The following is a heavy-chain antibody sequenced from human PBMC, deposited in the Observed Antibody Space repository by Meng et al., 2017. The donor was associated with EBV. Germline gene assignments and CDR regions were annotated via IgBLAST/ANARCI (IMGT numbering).Heavy chain of an antibody. D-gene: IGHD2-2*02. V-gene: IGHV4-30-4*01. CDR1: GGSGSSGNNY. Sequence: QWQRQESGPGLVKPSQTLSLTCTVSGGSGSSGNNYWIWIRQPPGKGLEWIGYIYYSGRTYYNPSLESRVTMSVDTSKNQFSLNLNSVTAADTAVYYCARVNGDCFSTICYKGWFDPWGQGTLVTVSS. CDR2: IYYSGRT. CDR3: ARVNGDCFSTICYKGWFDP. J-gene: IGHJ5*02.